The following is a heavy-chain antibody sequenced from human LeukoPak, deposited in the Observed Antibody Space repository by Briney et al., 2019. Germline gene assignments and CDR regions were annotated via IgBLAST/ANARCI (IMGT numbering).Heavy chain of an antibody. CDR1: GGSISSSSYH. CDR3: ARRQRWLQLPVDY. D-gene: IGHD5-24*01. CDR2: INHSGST. Sequence: SETLSLTCTVPGGSISSSSYHWGWIRQPPGKGLEWIGEINHSGSTNYNPSFKSRATISVDTSKNQFSLKRSSVTAADSAVYYCARRQRWLQLPVDYCGQGTLVTVSS. J-gene: IGHJ4*02. V-gene: IGHV4-39*07.